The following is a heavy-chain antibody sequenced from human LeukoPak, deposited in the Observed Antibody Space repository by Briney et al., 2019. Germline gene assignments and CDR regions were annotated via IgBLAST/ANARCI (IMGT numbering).Heavy chain of an antibody. CDR1: GFTFSSYS. CDR2: ISSSSSNI. Sequence: GGSLRLSCAASGFTFSSYSMNWVRQAPGKGLEWVSSISSSSSNIYYADSVKGRFTISRDNAKNSLYLQMDSLRVEDTAVYYCARGHSSGWGNWFDPWGQGTLVTVSS. V-gene: IGHV3-21*01. CDR3: ARGHSSGWGNWFDP. J-gene: IGHJ5*02. D-gene: IGHD6-19*01.